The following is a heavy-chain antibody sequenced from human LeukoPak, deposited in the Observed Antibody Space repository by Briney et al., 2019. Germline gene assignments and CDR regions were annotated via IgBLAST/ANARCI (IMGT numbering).Heavy chain of an antibody. D-gene: IGHD3-10*01. CDR1: GFTFSSYG. J-gene: IGHJ5*02. CDR3: ARDIRNYYDSGAYGWFDP. Sequence: PGGSLRLSCAASGFTFSSYGMSWVRQAPGKGLEWVSSISGSGGNIYYAGSVRGRFTISRDNSKNTVYLQMNSLRAEDTATYYCARDIRNYYDSGAYGWFDPWGQGTLVPVSS. CDR2: ISGSGGNI. V-gene: IGHV3-23*01.